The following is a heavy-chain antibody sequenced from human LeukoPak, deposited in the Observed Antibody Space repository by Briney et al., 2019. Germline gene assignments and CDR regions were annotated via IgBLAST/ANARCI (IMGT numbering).Heavy chain of an antibody. CDR3: ARARRPYVGATLDY. CDR2: INHSGST. J-gene: IGHJ4*02. CDR1: GLTFSSYA. V-gene: IGHV4-34*01. Sequence: GSLRLSCAASGLTFSSYAMSWVRQPPGKGLEWIGEINHSGSTNYNPSLKSRVTISVDTSKNQFSLKLSSVTAADTAVYYCARARRPYVGATLDYWGQGTLVTVSS. D-gene: IGHD1-26*01.